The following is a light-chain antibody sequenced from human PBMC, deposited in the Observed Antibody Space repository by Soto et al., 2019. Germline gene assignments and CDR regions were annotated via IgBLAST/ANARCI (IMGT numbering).Light chain of an antibody. CDR1: SSDVGGYNY. V-gene: IGLV2-14*01. CDR2: EVS. Sequence: QSVLTQPPSASGSPGQSVTISCTGTSSDVGGYNYVSWYQQHPGKAPKLMIYEVSNRPSGVSNRFSGSKSGNTASLTISGLQAEGEADYYCAAWDDNLRGVVFGGGTKLTVL. J-gene: IGLJ2*01. CDR3: AAWDDNLRGVV.